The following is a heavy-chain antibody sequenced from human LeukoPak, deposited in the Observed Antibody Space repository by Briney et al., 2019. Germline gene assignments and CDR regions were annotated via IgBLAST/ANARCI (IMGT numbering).Heavy chain of an antibody. Sequence: ASVKVSCKASGYTFTGYYMHWVRQAPGQGLEWMGRINPNSGGTNYAQKFQGRVTMTRDTSISTAYMELRSLRSDDTAVYYCARNLQSQNNFDYWGQGTLVTVSS. J-gene: IGHJ4*02. CDR2: INPNSGGT. CDR3: ARNLQSQNNFDY. V-gene: IGHV1-2*06. D-gene: IGHD5-24*01. CDR1: GYTFTGYY.